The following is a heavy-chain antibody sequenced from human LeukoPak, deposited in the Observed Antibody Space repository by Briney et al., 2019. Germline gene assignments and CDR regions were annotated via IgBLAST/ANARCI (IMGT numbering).Heavy chain of an antibody. CDR1: GYSISSGYY. V-gene: IGHV4-38-2*02. CDR3: ARGPPSTYYDFWSGYYYYYYMDV. D-gene: IGHD3-3*01. Sequence: SSETLSLTRTVSGYSISSGYYWGWIRQPPGKGLEWIGSIYHSGSTYYNPSLKSRVTISVDTSKNQYSLKLSSVTAADTAVYYCARGPPSTYYDFWSGYYYYYYMDVWGQGTTVTVSS. J-gene: IGHJ6*03. CDR2: IYHSGST.